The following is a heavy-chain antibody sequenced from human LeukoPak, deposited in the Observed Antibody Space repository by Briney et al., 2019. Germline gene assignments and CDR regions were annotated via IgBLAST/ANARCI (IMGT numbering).Heavy chain of an antibody. CDR1: GYTFTGYY. Sequence: GASVKVSCKASGYTFTGYYMHWVRQAPGQGLEWMGWINPNSGGTNYAQKFQGRVTMTRDTSISTAYMELSRLRSDDAAVYSGARYATVTTLDYWGQEPLVTVSS. D-gene: IGHD4-17*01. V-gene: IGHV1-2*02. CDR3: ARYATVTTLDY. CDR2: INPNSGGT. J-gene: IGHJ4*02.